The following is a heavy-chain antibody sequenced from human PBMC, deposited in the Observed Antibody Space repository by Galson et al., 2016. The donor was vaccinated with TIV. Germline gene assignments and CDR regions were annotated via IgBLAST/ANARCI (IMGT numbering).Heavy chain of an antibody. J-gene: IGHJ4*02. Sequence: QSGAEVTQSGESLKISCKASGYTLTRYYIHWLRQAPGQGLEWMGIINPSDGGTTYAPKFQGRVTMTRDTSTATVYMELSGLRSEDTAIYYCARRFYFDYWGQGTLVTVSS. V-gene: IGHV1-46*01. CDR1: GYTLTRYY. CDR2: INPSDGGT. CDR3: ARRFYFDY.